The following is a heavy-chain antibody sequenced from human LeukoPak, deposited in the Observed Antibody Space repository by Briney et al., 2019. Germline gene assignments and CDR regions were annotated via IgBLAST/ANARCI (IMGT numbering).Heavy chain of an antibody. D-gene: IGHD2-2*02. J-gene: IGHJ4*02. Sequence: SETLSLTCTVSGGSISSYYGSWIRQPPGKGLEWIGYIYYSGSTNYNPSLKSRVTISVDTSKNQFSLKLSSVTAADTAVYYCARGYCSSTSCYSYFDYWGQGTLVTVSS. CDR1: GGSISSYY. CDR2: IYYSGST. CDR3: ARGYCSSTSCYSYFDY. V-gene: IGHV4-59*01.